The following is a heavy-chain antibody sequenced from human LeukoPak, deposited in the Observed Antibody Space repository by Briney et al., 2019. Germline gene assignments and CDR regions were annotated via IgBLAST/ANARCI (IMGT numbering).Heavy chain of an antibody. Sequence: ASVKVSCKASGYTFTSYGITWARQAPGQGLEWMGWISANKGNTNYAQKFQGGVTMTTDTSTRTAYMELRSLRFDDTAEYYCARARYCRSTSCYGPEDDAFDIWGQGTMVTVSS. CDR1: GYTFTSYG. J-gene: IGHJ3*02. V-gene: IGHV1-18*01. D-gene: IGHD2-2*01. CDR2: ISANKGNT. CDR3: ARARYCRSTSCYGPEDDAFDI.